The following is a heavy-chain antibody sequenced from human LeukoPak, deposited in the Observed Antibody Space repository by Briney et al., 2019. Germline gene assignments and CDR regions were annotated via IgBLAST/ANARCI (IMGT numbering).Heavy chain of an antibody. D-gene: IGHD3-16*01. CDR1: GFTFSSYA. CDR3: AKDPFGGWDY. Sequence: GGSLRLSCEASGFTFSSYAMSWVRQAPGKGLEWASAISGSGGSTYYADSVKGRFTISRDNSKNTLYLQMNSLRAEDTAVYYCAKDPFGGWDYWGQGTLVTVSS. CDR2: ISGSGGST. V-gene: IGHV3-23*01. J-gene: IGHJ4*02.